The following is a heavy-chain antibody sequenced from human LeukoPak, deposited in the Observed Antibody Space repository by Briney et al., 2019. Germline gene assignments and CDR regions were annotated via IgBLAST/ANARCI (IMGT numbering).Heavy chain of an antibody. Sequence: GGSLRLSCAASGFTFSTYSMNWVRQAPGKGLEWVSYISSSSSTIYYADSVKGRFTVSRDNAKNSLYLQMNSLRAEDTAVYYCARGSTYYDSSGQVPFDYWGQGTLVTVSS. V-gene: IGHV3-48*01. CDR3: ARGSTYYDSSGQVPFDY. CDR1: GFTFSTYS. J-gene: IGHJ4*02. CDR2: ISSSSSTI. D-gene: IGHD3-22*01.